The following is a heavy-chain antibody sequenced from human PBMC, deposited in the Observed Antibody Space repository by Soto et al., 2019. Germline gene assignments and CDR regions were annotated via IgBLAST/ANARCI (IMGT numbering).Heavy chain of an antibody. D-gene: IGHD3-22*01. Sequence: SVKVSCKASGGTFSSYAISWVGQAPGQGVEWMGGIIPIFGTANYAQKFQGRVTITADESTSTAYMELSSLRSEDTAVYYCASPPGYYYDSSGYLRVPYYFDYWGQGTLVTVSS. V-gene: IGHV1-69*13. CDR3: ASPPGYYYDSSGYLRVPYYFDY. CDR2: IIPIFGTA. CDR1: GGTFSSYA. J-gene: IGHJ4*02.